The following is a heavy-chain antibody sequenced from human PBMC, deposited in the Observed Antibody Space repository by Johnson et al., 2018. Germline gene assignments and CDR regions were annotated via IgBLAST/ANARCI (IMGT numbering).Heavy chain of an antibody. Sequence: DQLVQSGGGLVKPGGSLRLSCAASGFTFSSYSMNWVRQAPGKGLEWVSSISSSSSYIYYADSLKGRFTISRDNAKTPLYLQMNSLTAEDTAVYYCSRYCSSTSCYAFDIWGQGTMVTVSS. V-gene: IGHV3-21*01. CDR2: ISSSSSYI. CDR1: GFTFSSYS. D-gene: IGHD2-2*01. CDR3: SRYCSSTSCYAFDI. J-gene: IGHJ3*02.